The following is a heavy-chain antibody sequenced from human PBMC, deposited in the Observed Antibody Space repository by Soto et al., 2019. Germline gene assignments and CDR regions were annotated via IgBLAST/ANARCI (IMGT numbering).Heavy chain of an antibody. CDR3: AKGLRYFDY. CDR1: GFTFSSYA. J-gene: IGHJ4*02. D-gene: IGHD4-17*01. V-gene: IGHV3-23*01. Sequence: GGSLRLSCAASGFTFSSYAMSWVLQAPGKGLEWVATISGSGGSTYYADSVKGRFTISRDNSKNTLYLQMNSLRAEDTAVYYCAKGLRYFDYWGQGALVTVSS. CDR2: ISGSGGST.